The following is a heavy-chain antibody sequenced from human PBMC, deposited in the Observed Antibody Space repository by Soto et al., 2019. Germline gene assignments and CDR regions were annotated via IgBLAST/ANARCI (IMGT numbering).Heavy chain of an antibody. D-gene: IGHD5-18*01. J-gene: IGHJ6*02. Sequence: PGWSLRLSCAASGFTFSSYGMHWVRQAPGKGLEWVAVIWYDGSNKYYADSVKGRFTISRDNSKNTLYLQMNSLRAEDTAVYYCARVGDSYGDYHYYGMDVWGQGTTVTVSS. CDR2: IWYDGSNK. CDR1: GFTFSSYG. CDR3: ARVGDSYGDYHYYGMDV. V-gene: IGHV3-33*01.